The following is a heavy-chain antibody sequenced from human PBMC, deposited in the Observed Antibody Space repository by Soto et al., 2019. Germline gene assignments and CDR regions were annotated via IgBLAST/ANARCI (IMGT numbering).Heavy chain of an antibody. CDR3: AKDRYSGTYPTDFDY. Sequence: PGGSLRLSCEASGFTFSRVSMNWVRQVPGKGLEWVALISYDGGNEKYTESVRDRFTISRDDSHNVAYLQMSSLRTEDTAMYYCAKDRYSGTYPTDFDYWGQGSLVTVSS. D-gene: IGHD1-26*01. V-gene: IGHV3-30*18. CDR1: GFTFSRVS. J-gene: IGHJ4*02. CDR2: ISYDGGNE.